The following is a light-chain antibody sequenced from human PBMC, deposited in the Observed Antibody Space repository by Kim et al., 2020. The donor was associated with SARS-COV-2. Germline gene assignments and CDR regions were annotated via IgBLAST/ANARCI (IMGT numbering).Light chain of an antibody. J-gene: IGKJ5*01. CDR2: GAC. CDR1: QPLRPIK. Sequence: PGESATLSCRASQPLRPIKLAWYQQKPGQPPRLLIYGACTRATGVPDRFSGRGSETDFTLTISRLETEDFAVFYCQQYGGSPPITFGQGTRLEIK. CDR3: QQYGGSPPIT. V-gene: IGKV3-20*01.